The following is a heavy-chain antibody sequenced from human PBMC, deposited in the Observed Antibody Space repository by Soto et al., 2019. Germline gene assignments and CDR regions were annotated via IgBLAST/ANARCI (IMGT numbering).Heavy chain of an antibody. Sequence: QVQLVQSGAEVKKPGASVKVSCKASGYTFTGYYMHWVRQAPGQGLEWMGWINPNSGGTNYAQKFQGWVTMTRDTSISTAYMELSRLRSDDTAVYYCARAEDIVVVGGHDAFDIWGQGTMVTVSS. CDR1: GYTFTGYY. J-gene: IGHJ3*02. D-gene: IGHD2-15*01. CDR3: ARAEDIVVVGGHDAFDI. CDR2: INPNSGGT. V-gene: IGHV1-2*04.